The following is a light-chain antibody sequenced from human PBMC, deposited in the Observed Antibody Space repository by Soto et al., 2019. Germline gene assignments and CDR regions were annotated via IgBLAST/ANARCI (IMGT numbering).Light chain of an antibody. J-gene: IGKJ5*01. CDR1: QSIGTW. CDR2: DAS. Sequence: MPMTQSPPTRPGFVGDRVTTPSPATQSIGTWLAWYQHRPGKAPSLLIYDASTLRRGVPSRFSGSGSGTEFTLTISSLQADDFATYYCQHSDTYTLAFGQGTRLEIK. V-gene: IGKV1-5*01. CDR3: QHSDTYTLA.